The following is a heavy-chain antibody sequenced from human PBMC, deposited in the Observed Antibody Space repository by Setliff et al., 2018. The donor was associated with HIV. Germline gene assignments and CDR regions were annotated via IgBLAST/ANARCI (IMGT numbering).Heavy chain of an antibody. CDR3: ARDRPYSGYPDYVNIYYHDYIDL. CDR1: GGSISSSNW. V-gene: IGHV4-4*02. CDR2: MHYSGST. D-gene: IGHD5-12*01. Sequence: PSETLSLTCAVSGGSISSSNWWSWVRQPPGKGLEWLGYMHYSGSTNYNPSLKSRVTISIDTSKNQFSLKLSSVTAADTAVYYCARDRPYSGYPDYVNIYYHDYIDLWGKGTTVTVSS. J-gene: IGHJ6*03.